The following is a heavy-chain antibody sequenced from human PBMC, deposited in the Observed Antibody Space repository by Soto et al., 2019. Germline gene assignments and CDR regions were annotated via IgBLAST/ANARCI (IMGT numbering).Heavy chain of an antibody. CDR3: ASTYYYDSSGDSSAFDI. V-gene: IGHV4-39*01. J-gene: IGHJ3*02. CDR1: GGSISSSSYY. Sequence: SETLSLTCTVSGGSISSSSYYWGWIRQPPGKGLEWIGSISYSGSTYYNPSLKSRVTLSVDTSKNQFSLKLSSVTAADTAVYYCASTYYYDSSGDSSAFDIWGQRSMVTVSS. D-gene: IGHD3-22*01. CDR2: ISYSGST.